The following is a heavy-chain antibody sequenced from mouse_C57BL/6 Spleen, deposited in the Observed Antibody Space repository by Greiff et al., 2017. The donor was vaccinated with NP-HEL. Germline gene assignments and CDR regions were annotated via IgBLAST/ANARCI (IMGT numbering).Heavy chain of an antibody. V-gene: IGHV10-1*01. CDR2: IRSKSNNYAS. CDR3: VNQDSSDPLDY. CDR1: GFSFNTYA. Sequence: GGGLVQPKGSLKLSCAASGFSFNTYAMNWVRQAPGKGLEWVARIRSKSNNYASYYADSVKERFTISRDDPDSMLYLQMNHLKTAATSMYYCVNQDSSDPLDYWGQGTTLTVSS. J-gene: IGHJ2*01. D-gene: IGHD3-2*02.